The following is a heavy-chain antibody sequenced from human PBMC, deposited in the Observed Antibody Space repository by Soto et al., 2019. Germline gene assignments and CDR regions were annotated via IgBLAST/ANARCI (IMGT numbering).Heavy chain of an antibody. Sequence: GASGKVSCKASGYTFTSYAMHWVRQAPGQRLEWMGWINAGNGNTKYSQKFQGRVTITRDTSASTAYMELSSLRSEDTAVYYCASSIAVAKGAFDIWGQGTMVTVSS. CDR2: INAGNGNT. D-gene: IGHD6-19*01. J-gene: IGHJ3*02. CDR1: GYTFTSYA. V-gene: IGHV1-3*01. CDR3: ASSIAVAKGAFDI.